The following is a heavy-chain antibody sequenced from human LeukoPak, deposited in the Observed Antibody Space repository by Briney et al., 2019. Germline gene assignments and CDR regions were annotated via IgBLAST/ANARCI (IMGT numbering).Heavy chain of an antibody. V-gene: IGHV3-53*01. CDR2: IYTGGNS. J-gene: IGHJ3*02. CDR1: GFTVSSNY. CDR3: ARGGRGSAAVVAPRSFDI. Sequence: GGSLRLSCAASGFTVSSNYMSWVRQAPGKGLEWVSVIYTGGNSYYAGSVQGRFIISRDISKNTLYLQMNNLRAEDSALYYCARGGRGSAAVVAPRSFDIWGQGTMVTVSS. D-gene: IGHD3-22*01.